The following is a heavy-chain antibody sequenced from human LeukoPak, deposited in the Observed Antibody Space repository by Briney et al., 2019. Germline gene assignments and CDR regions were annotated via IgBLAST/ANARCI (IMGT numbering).Heavy chain of an antibody. CDR2: IYFSGTT. CDR3: ARETMAGHFDY. V-gene: IGHV4-30-4*01. J-gene: IGHJ4*01. D-gene: IGHD6-19*01. Sequence: SQTLSLTCTVSGGSTNSGDYFWSWIRQPPGKGLEWIGYIYFSGTTYYNPSLRSRVTISVDTSKNQFSLNLRSVSAADAAVYFCARETMAGHFDYWGHGTLVTVSS. CDR1: GGSTNSGDYF.